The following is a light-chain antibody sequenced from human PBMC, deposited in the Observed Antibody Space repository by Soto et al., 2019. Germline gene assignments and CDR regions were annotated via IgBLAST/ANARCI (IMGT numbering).Light chain of an antibody. CDR1: QSIRTW. J-gene: IGKJ4*01. Sequence: DIQMTQSPSTLSASVGDRVTITCRASQSIRTWLAWYQQKPGKAPKLLIYMASSLEGGVPSRFGGSGSGTLFNITISSLHPDDFATYYCQQYNTYSLTFGGGTTVDIK. CDR2: MAS. CDR3: QQYNTYSLT. V-gene: IGKV1-5*03.